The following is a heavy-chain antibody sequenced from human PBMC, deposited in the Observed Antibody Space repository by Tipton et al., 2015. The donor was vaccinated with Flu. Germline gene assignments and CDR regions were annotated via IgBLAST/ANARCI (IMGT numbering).Heavy chain of an antibody. V-gene: IGHV4-34*01. J-gene: IGHJ2*01. CDR3: ARRGLLWYFDL. D-gene: IGHD2/OR15-2a*01. CDR1: GGSFSGYY. Sequence: TLSLTCAVYGGSFSGYYWSWIRQPPGKGLEWIGEINHSGSTNYNPSLKSRVTISVDTSKNQFSLKLSSVTAADTAGYYCARRGLLWYFDLWGRGTLVTVSS. CDR2: INHSGST.